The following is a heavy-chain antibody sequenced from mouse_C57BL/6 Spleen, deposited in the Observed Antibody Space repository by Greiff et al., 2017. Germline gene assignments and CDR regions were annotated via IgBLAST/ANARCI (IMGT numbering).Heavy chain of an antibody. J-gene: IGHJ2*01. CDR2: INPYNGGT. V-gene: IGHV1-19*01. CDR1: GYTFTDYY. CDR3: ARGGYDCLYYFDY. D-gene: IGHD2-4*01. Sequence: EVQLQQSGPVLVKPGASVKMSCKASGYTFTDYYMNWVKQSHGKSLEWIGVINPYNGGTSYNQEFKGKATLTVDKSSSTAYKELNSLTSEDSAVYYCARGGYDCLYYFDYWGQGTTLTVSS.